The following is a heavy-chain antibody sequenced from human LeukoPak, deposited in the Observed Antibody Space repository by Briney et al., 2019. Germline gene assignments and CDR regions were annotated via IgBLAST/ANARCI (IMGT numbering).Heavy chain of an antibody. CDR1: GGSISSYY. D-gene: IGHD6-13*01. Sequence: KPSETLSLTCTVSGGSISSYYWSWIRQPPGKGLEWIGYIYYSGSTNYNPSLKSRVTISVDTSKNQFSLKLSSVTAADTAVYYCARTSSSSIPYYYSGMDVWGQGTTVTVSS. CDR3: ARTSSSSIPYYYSGMDV. J-gene: IGHJ6*02. CDR2: IYYSGST. V-gene: IGHV4-59*08.